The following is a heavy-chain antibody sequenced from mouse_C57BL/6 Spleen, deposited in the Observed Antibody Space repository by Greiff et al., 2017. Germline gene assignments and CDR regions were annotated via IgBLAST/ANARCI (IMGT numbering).Heavy chain of an antibody. CDR1: GYTFTSYW. CDR3: AKFITTVVPHWYFDV. J-gene: IGHJ1*03. CDR2: IDPSDSYT. D-gene: IGHD1-1*01. V-gene: IGHV1-50*01. Sequence: QVQLQQPGAELVKPGASVKLSCKASGYTFTSYWMQWVKQRPGQGLEWIGEIDPSDSYTNYTQKFKGKATLTVDTSSSTAYMQLSSLTSEDSAVYYCAKFITTVVPHWYFDVWGTGTTVTVSS.